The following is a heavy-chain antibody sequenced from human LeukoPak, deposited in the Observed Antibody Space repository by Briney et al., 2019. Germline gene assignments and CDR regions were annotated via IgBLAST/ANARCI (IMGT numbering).Heavy chain of an antibody. V-gene: IGHV4-39*01. D-gene: IGHD2-2*01. J-gene: IGHJ4*02. CDR1: GGSIRSSSSY. CDR3: ARPTGYCSSAACYEYFDY. CDR2: VYYSGTP. Sequence: PSETLSLTCTVPGGSIRSSSSYWGWTRQPPGKGLESIVTVYYSGTPFYNPSLKSRVTISVDSSKNQFSLKMSSVTAADTAVYYCARPTGYCSSAACYEYFDYWGQGTLVTVSS.